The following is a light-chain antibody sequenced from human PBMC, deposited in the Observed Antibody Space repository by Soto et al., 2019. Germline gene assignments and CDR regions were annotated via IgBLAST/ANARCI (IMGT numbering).Light chain of an antibody. CDR2: AES. CDR1: QSLNDY. CDR3: QNYNSYSEA. J-gene: IGKJ1*01. V-gene: IGKV1-5*01. Sequence: DIQVTQSPSSLSASVGDRVIITCRASQSLNDYLNWYQQKTGKAPKIXIYAESSLEGGVPSRFSGSGSGTELNLTISRLQPNDFATYYCQNYNSYSEACGQGTKVDIK.